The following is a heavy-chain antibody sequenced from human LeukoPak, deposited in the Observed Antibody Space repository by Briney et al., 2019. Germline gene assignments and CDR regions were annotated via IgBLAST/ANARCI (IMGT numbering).Heavy chain of an antibody. CDR1: GFTFSSYA. V-gene: IGHV3-23*01. CDR2: ISGSGGST. J-gene: IGHJ6*03. Sequence: PGGSLRLSCAASGFTFSSYAMSWVRQAPGKGLEWVSAISGSGGSTYYADSVKGRLTISRDNSKNTLYLQMNSLRAEDTAVYYCAKQYCSSTSCYPNYYYYYMDVWGKGTTVTVSS. CDR3: AKQYCSSTSCYPNYYYYYMDV. D-gene: IGHD2-2*01.